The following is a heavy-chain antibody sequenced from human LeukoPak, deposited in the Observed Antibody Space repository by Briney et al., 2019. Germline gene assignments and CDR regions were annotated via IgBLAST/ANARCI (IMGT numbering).Heavy chain of an antibody. J-gene: IGHJ4*02. D-gene: IGHD3-3*01. V-gene: IGHV3-23*01. CDR2: ISGSGGST. Sequence: GGSLRLSCAASGFTFSSYAMSWVRQAPGKGLEWVSAISGSGGSTYYADSVKGRFTISRDNSKNTLYLQMNSLRAEDTAVYYCAKTGDFWSGYYNYYFDYWGQGTLVTVSS. CDR1: GFTFSSYA. CDR3: AKTGDFWSGYYNYYFDY.